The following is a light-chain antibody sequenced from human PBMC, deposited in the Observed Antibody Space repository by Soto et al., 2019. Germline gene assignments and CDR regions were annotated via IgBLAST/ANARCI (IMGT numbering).Light chain of an antibody. CDR3: QNYGSSACT. Sequence: EIVLTQSPGTLSLSPGERATLSCRASQTISSRYLAWYQQKPGQAPRLLIYGASSRATGIPDRFSGSGSGTDLTTTISSLAPEDLSLDSCQNYGSSACTFGEGTKVEIK. V-gene: IGKV3-20*01. J-gene: IGKJ1*01. CDR2: GAS. CDR1: QTISSRY.